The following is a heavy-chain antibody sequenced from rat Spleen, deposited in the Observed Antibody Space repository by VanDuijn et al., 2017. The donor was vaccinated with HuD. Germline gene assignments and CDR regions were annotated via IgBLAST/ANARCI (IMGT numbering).Heavy chain of an antibody. V-gene: IGHV5-29*01. D-gene: IGHD2-5*01. Sequence: EVQLVESAGGLVQPGRSLKLSCATSGFTFSDYYMAWVRQAPTKGLDWVATISYDGSTTYYRDSVKGRFTISRDDGKSTLYLEMDSLRSEDMATYYCVRQGYLRDWYFDFWGPGTMVTVSS. CDR2: ISYDGSTT. CDR1: GFTFSDYY. CDR3: VRQGYLRDWYFDF. J-gene: IGHJ1*01.